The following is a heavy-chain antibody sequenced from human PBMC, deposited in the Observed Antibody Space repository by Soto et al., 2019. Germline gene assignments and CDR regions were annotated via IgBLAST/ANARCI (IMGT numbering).Heavy chain of an antibody. V-gene: IGHV3-53*01. D-gene: IGHD2-2*02. CDR2: IYSGGNT. J-gene: IGHJ6*02. CDR3: ARDSTCIPYYHYGMDV. CDR1: GFSVSSNY. Sequence: EVQLVESGGGLIQPGGSLRLSCAASGFSVSSNYMSWVRQAPGKGLEWVSVIYSGGNTHYADSVKGRFTISRDNSKNTLYLQMNSLRAEDTAVYYCARDSTCIPYYHYGMDVWGQGTTVTVS.